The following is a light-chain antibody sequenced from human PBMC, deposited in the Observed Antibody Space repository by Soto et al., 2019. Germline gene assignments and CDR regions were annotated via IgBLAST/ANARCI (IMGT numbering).Light chain of an antibody. Sequence: DIQMTQSPSTLSASVGDRVTITCRASQSISSWLAWYQQKPGKAPKLLIYKASSLESGVPSRFSGSGSETEFTLTISSLQSEDFAVYYCHQYTNWPETFGQGTKVDIK. V-gene: IGKV1-5*03. CDR3: HQYTNWPET. CDR2: KAS. J-gene: IGKJ1*01. CDR1: QSISSW.